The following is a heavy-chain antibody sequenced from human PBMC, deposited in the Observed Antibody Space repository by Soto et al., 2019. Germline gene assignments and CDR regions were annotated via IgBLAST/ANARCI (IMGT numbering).Heavy chain of an antibody. D-gene: IGHD3-22*01. Sequence: PGGSLRLSCAASGFTFSAYWMSWVRQAPGKGLEWVANIKKDGSEKYYVDSVKGRFTISRDDAKNSLYLQMNSLRADDTAFYYCARDVAALYYHNSNYGGLIEFWGQGT. CDR2: IKKDGSEK. J-gene: IGHJ1*01. CDR3: ARDVAALYYHNSNYGGLIEF. CDR1: GFTFSAYW. V-gene: IGHV3-7*01.